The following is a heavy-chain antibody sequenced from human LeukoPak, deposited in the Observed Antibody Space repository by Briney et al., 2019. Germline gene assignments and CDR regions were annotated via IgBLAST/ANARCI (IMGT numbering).Heavy chain of an antibody. V-gene: IGHV4-34*01. CDR1: GGSFSGYY. CDR3: ARGGYCSGGSCYDDGLDY. CDR2: INHSGST. D-gene: IGHD2-15*01. Sequence: PSETLSLTCAVYGGSFSGYYWSWIRQPPGKGLEWIGEINHSGSTNYNPSHKSRVTISVDTSKNQFSLKLSSVTAADTAVYYCARGGYCSGGSCYDDGLDYWGQGTLVTVSS. J-gene: IGHJ4*02.